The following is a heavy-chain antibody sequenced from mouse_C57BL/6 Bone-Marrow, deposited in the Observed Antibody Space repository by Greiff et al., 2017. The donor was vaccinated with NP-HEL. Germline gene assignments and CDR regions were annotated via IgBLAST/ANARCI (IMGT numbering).Heavy chain of an antibody. V-gene: IGHV1-50*01. Sequence: QVQLQQPGAELVKPGASVKLSCKASGYTFTSYWMQWVKQRPGQGLEWIGEIDPSDSYTNYNQKFKGKATSTVDTSSSTAYMQLSSLTSEDSAVYYCARRDTTVSPFAYWGQGTLVTVSA. CDR2: IDPSDSYT. J-gene: IGHJ3*01. CDR3: ARRDTTVSPFAY. D-gene: IGHD1-1*01. CDR1: GYTFTSYW.